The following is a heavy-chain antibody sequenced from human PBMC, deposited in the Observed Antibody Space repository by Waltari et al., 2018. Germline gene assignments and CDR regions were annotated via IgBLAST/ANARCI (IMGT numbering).Heavy chain of an antibody. Sequence: EVQLVGSGGCLVKPGGSVSSPCAASGFTFVSYPMTWVRQAPGKGLEWVSSISSGSSYIFYADSVKGRFTISRDNAKNSLYLQMNSLRVEDTAVYYCAREWGVMVGTAGYYFDYWGQGSLVTVSS. CDR1: GFTFVSYP. CDR2: ISSGSSYI. V-gene: IGHV3-21*01. J-gene: IGHJ4*02. CDR3: AREWGVMVGTAGYYFDY. D-gene: IGHD3-9*01.